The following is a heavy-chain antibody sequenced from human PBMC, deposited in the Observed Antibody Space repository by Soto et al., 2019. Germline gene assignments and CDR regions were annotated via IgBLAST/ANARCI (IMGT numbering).Heavy chain of an antibody. CDR3: ARVVTVVKSFHYWYFDL. J-gene: IGHJ2*01. V-gene: IGHV1-69*13. Sequence: ASVKVSCKASGGTFSSYAISWVRQAPGQGLEWMGGIIPIFGTANYAQKFQGRVTITADESTSTAYMELSSLRSEDTAVYYCARVVTVVKSFHYWYFDLWGRGTLVTVSS. CDR2: IIPIFGTA. D-gene: IGHD2-15*01. CDR1: GGTFSSYA.